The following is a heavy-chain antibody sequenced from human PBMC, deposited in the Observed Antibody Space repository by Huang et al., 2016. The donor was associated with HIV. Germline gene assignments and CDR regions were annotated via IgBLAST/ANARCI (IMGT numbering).Heavy chain of an antibody. CDR3: ASQHIGAAATWF. V-gene: IGHV4-39*01. J-gene: IGHJ4*02. D-gene: IGHD6-13*01. CDR2: VYQSGST. CDR1: GDFISSTNYY. Sequence: QLQLQESGPGQVKPSETLSLTCTVSGDFISSTNYYWGWIRQSPGKGLEWVGSVYQSGSTNSNPSLKSRVTVSVDTSRNQFSLRLNSVTAADTAVYYCASQHIGAAATWFWGRGTQVAVSS.